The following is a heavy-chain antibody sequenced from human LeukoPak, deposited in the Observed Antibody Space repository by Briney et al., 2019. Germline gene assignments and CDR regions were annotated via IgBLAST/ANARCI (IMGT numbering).Heavy chain of an antibody. CDR3: ATDDFGGNSAKAADFAY. J-gene: IGHJ4*02. Sequence: ASVKVSFKVSGYTLSELSIHWLRQAPGKWLEWMGGFDPEDGETIYAQKFQGRVTMTEDTSTDTAYMELSSLRSEDTAVYYCATDDFGGNSAKAADFAYWGQGTLVTVSS. CDR1: GYTLSELS. V-gene: IGHV1-24*01. D-gene: IGHD4-23*01. CDR2: FDPEDGET.